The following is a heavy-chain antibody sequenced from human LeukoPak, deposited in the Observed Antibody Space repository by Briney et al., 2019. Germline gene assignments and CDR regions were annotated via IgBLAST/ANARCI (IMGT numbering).Heavy chain of an antibody. V-gene: IGHV4-34*01. CDR2: INHSGST. CDR3: ARGASGWYRGFDY. CDR1: GGSFSGYY. J-gene: IGHJ4*02. Sequence: PSETLSLTCAVYGGSFSGYYWSWIRQPPGKGLEWIGEINHSGSTNYNPSLKSRVTISVDTSKNRFSLKLSSVTATDTAVYYCARGASGWYRGFDYWGQGTLVTVSS. D-gene: IGHD6-19*01.